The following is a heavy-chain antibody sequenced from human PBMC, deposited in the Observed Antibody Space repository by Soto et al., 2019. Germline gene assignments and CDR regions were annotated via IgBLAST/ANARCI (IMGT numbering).Heavy chain of an antibody. CDR3: RVTGVSEVDY. J-gene: IGHJ4*02. Sequence: ASVKVSCNASGYTFSGYYIHWVRQAPGQGVETLGYINPDSGGTHSAQKFQGRVTMAGDTSISTAYMELRSLRSDDTAVYYCRVTGVSEVDYWGPGTLVTVSS. D-gene: IGHD3-9*01. CDR1: GYTFSGYY. CDR2: INPDSGGT. V-gene: IGHV1-2*02.